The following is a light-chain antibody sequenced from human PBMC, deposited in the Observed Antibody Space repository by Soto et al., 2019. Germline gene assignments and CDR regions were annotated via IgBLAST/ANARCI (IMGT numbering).Light chain of an antibody. V-gene: IGKV1-5*03. J-gene: IGKJ2*01. CDR1: QGISSW. CDR2: KAS. CDR3: QQYSSHSPYT. Sequence: DIQMTQSPSPLSASVGDRVTITSRPSQGISSWLAWYQQKPEKAPKLLFYKASSLQSGVPSRFSGSGSETEFTLTISSLQPDDFATYYCQQYSSHSPYTFGQGTKLEIK.